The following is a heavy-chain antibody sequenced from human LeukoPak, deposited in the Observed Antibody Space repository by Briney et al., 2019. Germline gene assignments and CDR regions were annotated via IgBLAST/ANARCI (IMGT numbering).Heavy chain of an antibody. J-gene: IGHJ6*03. CDR1: GYTFTSYD. Sequence: ASVKVSCKASGYTFTSYDINWVRQATGQGLEWMGWMNPNSGNTGYAQKFQGRVTMTRNTSISTAYMELSSLRSEDTAVYYCARGLRYCSSTSCYIYYYYYMDVWGKGTTVTISS. CDR3: ARGLRYCSSTSCYIYYYYYMDV. V-gene: IGHV1-8*02. D-gene: IGHD2-2*02. CDR2: MNPNSGNT.